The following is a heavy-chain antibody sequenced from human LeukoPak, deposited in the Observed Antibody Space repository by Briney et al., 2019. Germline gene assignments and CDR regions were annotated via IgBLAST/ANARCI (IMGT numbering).Heavy chain of an antibody. J-gene: IGHJ3*02. V-gene: IGHV4-39*07. D-gene: IGHD3-10*01. Sequence: SETLSLTCTVSGGSVTSSSYYWGWIRQPPGKGLEWIGSIYYSGSTYYDPSLKSRVTISVDTSKNQFSLKVSSVSAADTAVYYCARGNRPYGEHEAFDIWGHGTTVTVSP. CDR3: ARGNRPYGEHEAFDI. CDR2: IYYSGST. CDR1: GGSVTSSSYY.